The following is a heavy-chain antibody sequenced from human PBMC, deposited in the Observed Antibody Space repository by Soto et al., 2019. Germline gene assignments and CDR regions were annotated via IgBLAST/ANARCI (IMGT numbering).Heavy chain of an antibody. CDR1: GFRLINYA. J-gene: IGHJ4*02. D-gene: IGHD6-19*01. V-gene: IGHV3-33*01. Sequence: QVQLVESGGGVVQPGRSLRLSCSASGFRLINYAMHWARQAPGKGLEWVAALWYDESNIFYADSVRGRFTISRDMSENTVYLQINSLRAEDTAVYFCTRGEVSGWQRGSEVYYFDYWGQGTLVTVSS. CDR2: LWYDESNI. CDR3: TRGEVSGWQRGSEVYYFDY.